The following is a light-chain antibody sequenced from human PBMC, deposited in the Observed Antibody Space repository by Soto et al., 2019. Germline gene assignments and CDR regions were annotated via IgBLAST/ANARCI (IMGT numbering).Light chain of an antibody. V-gene: IGKV1-5*03. Sequence: DIQMTPSPFTLSASVGDRVTITCRASQSISSWLAWYQQKPGKAPKLLIYKASSLESGVPSRFSGSGSGTDFTLTISSLQSEDLGVYYCLQYHYWPWTFGQGTKVDIK. CDR2: KAS. CDR3: LQYHYWPWT. CDR1: QSISSW. J-gene: IGKJ1*01.